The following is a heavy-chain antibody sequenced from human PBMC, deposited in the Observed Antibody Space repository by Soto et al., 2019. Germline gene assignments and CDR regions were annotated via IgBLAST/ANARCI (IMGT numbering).Heavy chain of an antibody. CDR1: GGTFSSYT. V-gene: IGHV1-69*02. CDR2: IIPILGIA. D-gene: IGHD2-2*01. CDR3: ARHGYAELFDY. Sequence: QVQLVQSGAEVKRPGSSVKVSCKASGGTFSSYTISWVRQAPGQGLEWMGRIIPILGIANYAQKFQGRVTITADKATSTAYMELSSLRSEDTAVYYCARHGYAELFDYWGQGTLVTVSS. J-gene: IGHJ4*02.